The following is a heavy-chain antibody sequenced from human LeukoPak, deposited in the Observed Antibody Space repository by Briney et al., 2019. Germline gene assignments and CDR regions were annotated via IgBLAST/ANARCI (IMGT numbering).Heavy chain of an antibody. CDR2: ISSSGRII. V-gene: IGHV3-48*03. D-gene: IGHD2-2*01. J-gene: IGHJ4*02. CDR1: GFTFSSYE. Sequence: GGSLRLSCAASGFTFSSYEMNWVRQAPGKGLEWVSDISSSGRIIYYADSVKVRFTISRDNTKNSLYLQMNSLRAEDTAVYYCARVSRYANDYWGQGTLVTVSS. CDR3: ARVSRYANDY.